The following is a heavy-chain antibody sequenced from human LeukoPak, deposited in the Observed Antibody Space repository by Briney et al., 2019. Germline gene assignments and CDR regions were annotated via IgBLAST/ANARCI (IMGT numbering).Heavy chain of an antibody. CDR3: ARDRVSIAAPYYYYYGMDV. V-gene: IGHV4-34*01. D-gene: IGHD6-6*01. Sequence: PSETLSLTCAVYGGSFSGYYWSWIRQPPGKGLEWIGEINHSGSTNYNPSLKSRVTISVDTSKNQFSLKLSSVTAADTAVYYCARDRVSIAAPYYYYYGMDVWGQGTTVTVSS. CDR1: GGSFSGYY. J-gene: IGHJ6*02. CDR2: INHSGST.